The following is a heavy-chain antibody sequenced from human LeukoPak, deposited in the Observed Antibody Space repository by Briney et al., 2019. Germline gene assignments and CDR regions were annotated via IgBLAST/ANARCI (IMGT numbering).Heavy chain of an antibody. V-gene: IGHV4-34*01. J-gene: IGHJ6*02. CDR1: GGSFSGYY. Sequence: SGTLSLTCADGGSFSGYYWSWIRQPPGKGLEWIGEINHSGSTNYNPSLKSRVTISVDTSKNQFSLKLSSVTAADTAVYYCAIPQGPVDVWGQGTTVTVSS. CDR2: INHSGST. CDR3: AIPQGPVDV.